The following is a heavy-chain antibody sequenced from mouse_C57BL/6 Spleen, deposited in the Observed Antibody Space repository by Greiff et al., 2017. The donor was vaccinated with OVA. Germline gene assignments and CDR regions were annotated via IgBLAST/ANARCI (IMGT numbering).Heavy chain of an antibody. CDR1: GYTFTSYW. J-gene: IGHJ2*01. Sequence: VQLQQSGAELAKPGASVKLSCKASGYTFTSYWMHLVKQRPGQGLEWIGYINPSSGYTKYNQKFKDKATLTADKSSSTTYMQLSSLTYEEYAVYYWAIITTDPFDYWGQGTTLTVSS. D-gene: IGHD1-1*01. CDR2: INPSSGYT. V-gene: IGHV1-7*01. CDR3: AIITTDPFDY.